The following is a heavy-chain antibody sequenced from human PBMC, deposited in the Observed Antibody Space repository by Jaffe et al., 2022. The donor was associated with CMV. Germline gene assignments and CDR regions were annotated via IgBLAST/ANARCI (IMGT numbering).Heavy chain of an antibody. D-gene: IGHD2-15*01. CDR2: ISGSGGST. V-gene: IGHV3-23*01. J-gene: IGHJ4*02. Sequence: EVQLLESGGGLVQPGGSLRLSCAASGFTFSSYAMSWVRQAPGKGLEWVSAISGSGGSTYYADSVKGRFTISRDNSKNTLYLQMNSLRAEDTAVYYCAKDRVVAATLGPPGMDPTVFWYWGQGTLVTVSS. CDR1: GFTFSSYA. CDR3: AKDRVVAATLGPPGMDPTVFWY.